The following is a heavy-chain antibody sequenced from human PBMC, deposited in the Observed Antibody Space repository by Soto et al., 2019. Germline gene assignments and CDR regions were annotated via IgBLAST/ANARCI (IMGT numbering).Heavy chain of an antibody. CDR1: GFTLKSSA. V-gene: IGHV1-58*01. D-gene: IGHD3-22*01. Sequence: SVKVSCKASGFTLKSSAVQWVRQARGQRLEWIGWIVAGSGNTHFAQRFQERVTITRDMSTSTAYLELSSLRSEDTAVYYCARDRRFYDSGTYDIANDAFDVWGQGTMVTV. CDR2: IVAGSGNT. CDR3: ARDRRFYDSGTYDIANDAFDV. J-gene: IGHJ3*01.